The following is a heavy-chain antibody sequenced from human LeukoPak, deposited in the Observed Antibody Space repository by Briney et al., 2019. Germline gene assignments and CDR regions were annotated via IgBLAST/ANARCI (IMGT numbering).Heavy chain of an antibody. CDR3: ARDAGYGGNSDYYYMDV. D-gene: IGHD4-23*01. CDR1: GLSISTYGTFSAYT. J-gene: IGHJ6*03. Sequence: PGGSLRLSCAASGLSISTYGTFSAYTMAWVRQAPGTGLEWVSTISASGGSTYYADSVKGRFTISRDNAKNSLYLQMNSLRAEDTAVYYCARDAGYGGNSDYYYMDVWGKGTTVTVSS. CDR2: ISASGGST. V-gene: IGHV3-23*01.